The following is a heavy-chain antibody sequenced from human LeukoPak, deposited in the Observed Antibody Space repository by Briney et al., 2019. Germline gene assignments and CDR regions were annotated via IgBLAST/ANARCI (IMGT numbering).Heavy chain of an antibody. CDR3: VRYCSSTTCYTRAVDY. J-gene: IGHJ4*02. V-gene: IGHV4-38-2*02. CDR1: GYPITSGYN. D-gene: IGHD2-2*02. Sequence: WEPLSLTCTVSGYPITSGYNWAWIRQPAGQVLELIGSIYHSGSGYYNPSLKSQVTISVDTSKNQFSLKLSSVTAADTAVYYCVRYCSSTTCYTRAVDYWGQGTLVTVSS. CDR2: IYHSGSG.